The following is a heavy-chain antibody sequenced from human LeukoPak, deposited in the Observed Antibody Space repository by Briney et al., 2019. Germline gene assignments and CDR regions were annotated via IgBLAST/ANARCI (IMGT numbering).Heavy chain of an antibody. CDR2: IRYDGSNK. CDR1: GFKFSAYG. D-gene: IGHD6-19*01. V-gene: IGHV3-30*02. Sequence: GGSLRLSCAASGFKFSAYGVHWVRQAPGKGLEWVAFIRYDGSNKYYADSVKGRFTISRDNSKNTLYLQMNSLRAEDTAVYYCAKEFSGWYLRVRYYFDYWGQGTLVTVSS. CDR3: AKEFSGWYLRVRYYFDY. J-gene: IGHJ4*02.